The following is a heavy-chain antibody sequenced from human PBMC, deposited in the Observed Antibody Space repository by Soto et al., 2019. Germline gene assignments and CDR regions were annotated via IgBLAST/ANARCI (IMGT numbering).Heavy chain of an antibody. J-gene: IGHJ5*02. CDR3: AKAGGKVSTPFDR. Sequence: PGGSLRLSCAASGFSFSSYGIHWVRQTPCKGLEWVELISNEGINTYYADSVKGRFTIYRDNSRKTLYLQMNSLRTEDTAIYYCAKAGGKVSTPFDRSGQETLLTVCS. CDR1: GFSFSSYG. V-gene: IGHV3-30*18. D-gene: IGHD2-8*01. CDR2: ISNEGINT.